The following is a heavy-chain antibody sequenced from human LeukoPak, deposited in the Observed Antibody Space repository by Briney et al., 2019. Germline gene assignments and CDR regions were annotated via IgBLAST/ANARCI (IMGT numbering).Heavy chain of an antibody. CDR3: ARDEIGSSEY. Sequence: GGSLRLSCTASGFTFSNYWMSWLRQAPGKGLEWVANTDQGGSETYYIDSVKGRFTISRDNAKSSLYLQMTSLRAEDTAVYFCARDEIGSSEYWGQGALITVSS. V-gene: IGHV3-7*01. CDR1: GFTFSNYW. CDR2: TDQGGSET. D-gene: IGHD3-10*01. J-gene: IGHJ4*02.